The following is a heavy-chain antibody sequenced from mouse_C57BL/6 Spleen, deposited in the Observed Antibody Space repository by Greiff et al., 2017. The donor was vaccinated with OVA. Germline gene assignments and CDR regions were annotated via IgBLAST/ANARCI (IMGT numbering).Heavy chain of an antibody. CDR1: GYTFTTYP. CDR2: FHHYNDDT. Sequence: VQLQESGAELVKPGASVKMSCKATGYTFTTYPIEWMKQNHGQSLEWIGNFHHYNDDTKYNEKFKGKATWTVEKSSSTVYLDLSRITSDDSAVYYCARSYSNDEYFDDWGTGTTVTVSS. CDR3: ARSYSNDEYFDD. V-gene: IGHV1-47*01. D-gene: IGHD2-12*01. J-gene: IGHJ1*03.